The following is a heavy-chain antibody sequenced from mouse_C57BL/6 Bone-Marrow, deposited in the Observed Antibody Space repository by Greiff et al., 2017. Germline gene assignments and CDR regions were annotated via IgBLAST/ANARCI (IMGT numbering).Heavy chain of an antibody. J-gene: IGHJ2*01. Sequence: QVQLQQSGAELARPGASVKLSCKASGYTFTSYGISWVKQRTGQGLEWIGEIYPRGGNTYYNEKFKGKATLTADKSSSTAYMELRSLTSEDSAVYFCAREGDYDDYWGQGTTLTVSS. V-gene: IGHV1-81*01. CDR1: GYTFTSYG. CDR3: AREGDYDDY. D-gene: IGHD2-4*01. CDR2: IYPRGGNT.